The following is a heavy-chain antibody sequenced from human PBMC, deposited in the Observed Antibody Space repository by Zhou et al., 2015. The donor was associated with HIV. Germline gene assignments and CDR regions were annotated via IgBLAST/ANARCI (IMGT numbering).Heavy chain of an antibody. D-gene: IGHD3-3*01. V-gene: IGHV3-23*01. J-gene: IGHJ4*02. CDR3: AKDRPLEVRTIFGVVTH. CDR2: ISGSGGST. CDR1: GFTFSSYA. Sequence: EVQLFGVWGEAWYSLGGSLRLSCAASGFTFSSYAMNWVRQAPGKGLEWVSAISGSGGSTYYADSVKGRFTISRDNSKNTLYLQMNSLRAEDTAVYYCAKDRPLEVRTIFGVVTHWGQGTLVTVSS.